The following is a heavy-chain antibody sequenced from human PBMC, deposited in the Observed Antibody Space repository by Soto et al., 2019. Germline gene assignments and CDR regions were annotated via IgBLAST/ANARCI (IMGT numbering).Heavy chain of an antibody. CDR2: ISSVGTTT. D-gene: IGHD3-10*01. Sequence: GGSLRLSCGASGFTITDYYMSWIRQAPGKGLEWVSRISSVGTTTYYADSVKGRFSISMDNAKNSLYLQMNSLRAEDTAVYYCARDQEGSGSHWLGYNYYAMDVWGQGTTVTVSS. V-gene: IGHV3-11*01. J-gene: IGHJ6*02. CDR3: ARDQEGSGSHWLGYNYYAMDV. CDR1: GFTITDYY.